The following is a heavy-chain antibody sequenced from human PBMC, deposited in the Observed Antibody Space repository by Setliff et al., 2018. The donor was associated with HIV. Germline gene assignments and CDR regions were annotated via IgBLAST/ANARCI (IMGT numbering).Heavy chain of an antibody. Sequence: SETLSLTCNVSGDSINSVSYNWAWIRQPPGKGLEWVGSIYYSGNTYYDPALKSRLTISIDTSKNHFSLKLTSVTAADTALYYCARHRRRGGDVDYWGQGTLVTVSS. D-gene: IGHD3-10*01. CDR2: IYYSGNT. V-gene: IGHV4-39*01. J-gene: IGHJ4*02. CDR3: ARHRRRGGDVDY. CDR1: GDSINSVSYN.